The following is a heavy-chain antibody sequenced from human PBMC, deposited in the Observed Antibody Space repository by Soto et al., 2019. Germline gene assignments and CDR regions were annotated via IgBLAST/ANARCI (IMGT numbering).Heavy chain of an antibody. J-gene: IGHJ3*02. CDR2: ISSSSSYI. CDR3: AREDCSSTSCYAFDI. CDR1: GFTFSSYS. V-gene: IGHV3-21*01. D-gene: IGHD2-2*01. Sequence: GGSLRLSCAASGFTFSSYSMNWVRQAPGKGLEWVSSISSSSSYIYYADSVKGRFTISRDNAKNSLYLQMNSLRAEDTAVYYCAREDCSSTSCYAFDIWGQGTMVTVSS.